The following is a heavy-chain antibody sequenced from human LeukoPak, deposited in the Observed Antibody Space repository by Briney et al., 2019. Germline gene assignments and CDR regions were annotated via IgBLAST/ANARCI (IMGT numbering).Heavy chain of an antibody. Sequence: GGSLRLSCAASGFTFSSYGMHWVRQAPGKGLEWVAVISYDGSNKYYADSVKGRFTISRDNSKNTLYLQMNSLRAEDTAVYYCARDKSGYYDSSGYSVGNWFDPWGQGTLVTVSS. CDR2: ISYDGSNK. V-gene: IGHV3-30*03. J-gene: IGHJ5*02. CDR3: ARDKSGYYDSSGYSVGNWFDP. D-gene: IGHD3-22*01. CDR1: GFTFSSYG.